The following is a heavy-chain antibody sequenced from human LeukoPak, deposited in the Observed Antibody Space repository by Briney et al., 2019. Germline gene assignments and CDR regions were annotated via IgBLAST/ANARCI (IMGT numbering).Heavy chain of an antibody. Sequence: SETLSLTCTVSGGSISSYYWSWIRQPPGKGLEWIGYIYYSGSTNYNPSLKSRVTISVDTSKNQFSLKLSSVTAADTAVYYCARSYYYGSGSYYYDYWGQGTLVTVSS. D-gene: IGHD3-10*01. CDR3: ARSYYYGSGSYYYDY. CDR1: GGSISSYY. CDR2: IYYSGST. J-gene: IGHJ4*02. V-gene: IGHV4-59*08.